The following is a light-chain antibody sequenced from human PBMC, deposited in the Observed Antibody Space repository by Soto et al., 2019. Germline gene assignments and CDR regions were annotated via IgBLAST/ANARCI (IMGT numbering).Light chain of an antibody. CDR3: QQYNSYWT. CDR1: QSISYW. Sequence: DIQMTQSPSTLSASVGDRVTITCRASQSISYWLAWYQQKPGRAPKLLIYDASSLETGVPSKFSGSRSGTEFTLTISSLQPDDFATYYCQQYNSYWTFGQGTKVEIK. V-gene: IGKV1-5*01. CDR2: DAS. J-gene: IGKJ1*01.